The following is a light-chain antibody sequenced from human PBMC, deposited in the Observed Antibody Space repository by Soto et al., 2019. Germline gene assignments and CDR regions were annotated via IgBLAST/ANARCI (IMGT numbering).Light chain of an antibody. CDR3: MQGTHWPPT. J-gene: IGKJ1*01. V-gene: IGKV2-30*01. CDR2: KAS. Sequence: DVVMTPSPLSLPVTLGQPASISCRSSQSLVYSDGIAYLNWFHQRPGQSPRRLIYKASNRDSGVPDRFSGSGSGTDFTLKISRVEAEDVGVYYCMQGTHWPPTFGRGTKVEIK. CDR1: QSLVYSDGIAY.